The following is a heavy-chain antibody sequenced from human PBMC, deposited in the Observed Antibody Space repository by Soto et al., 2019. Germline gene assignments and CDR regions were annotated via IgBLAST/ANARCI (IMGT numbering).Heavy chain of an antibody. V-gene: IGHV4-39*01. CDR1: GGSISSSSYY. CDR3: AKHVDDYDYIWGSYRYFAY. D-gene: IGHD3-16*02. J-gene: IGHJ4*02. Sequence: QLQLQESGPGLVKPSETLSLTCTVSGGSISSSSYYWGWIRQPPGKGLEWIGSIYYSGSTYYNPSLKSRVTVAFYPGMNQFCRTRSSVTAAHNAEYYCAKHVDDYDYIWGSYRYFAYWGQGTLVTVCS. CDR2: IYYSGST.